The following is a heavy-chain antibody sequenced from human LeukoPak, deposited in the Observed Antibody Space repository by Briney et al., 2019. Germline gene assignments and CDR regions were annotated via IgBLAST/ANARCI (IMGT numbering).Heavy chain of an antibody. Sequence: GGSLRLSCAASGFTFNNYYMSWIRQAPGKGLEWVSSISSSSSYIYYADSVKGRFTISRDNAKNSLYLQMNSLRAEDTAVYYCAREVLYYYDSSGRRSSGFDYWGQGTLVTVSS. D-gene: IGHD3-22*01. CDR1: GFTFNNYY. V-gene: IGHV3-21*01. CDR3: AREVLYYYDSSGRRSSGFDY. CDR2: ISSSSSYI. J-gene: IGHJ4*02.